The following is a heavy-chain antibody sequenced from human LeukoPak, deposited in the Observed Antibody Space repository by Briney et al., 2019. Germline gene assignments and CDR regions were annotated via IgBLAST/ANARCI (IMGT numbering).Heavy chain of an antibody. V-gene: IGHV1-18*01. CDR1: GYTFTSYG. CDR2: ISAYNGNT. J-gene: IGHJ5*02. D-gene: IGHD1-1*01. Sequence: GASVKVSCKASGYTFTSYGISWVRQAPGQGLEWMGWISAYNGNTNYAQKLQGRVTMTTDTSTSTAYMELTSLRSDDTAVYYCARGQGTTGTTGWFDPWGQGTLATVSS. CDR3: ARGQGTTGTTGWFDP.